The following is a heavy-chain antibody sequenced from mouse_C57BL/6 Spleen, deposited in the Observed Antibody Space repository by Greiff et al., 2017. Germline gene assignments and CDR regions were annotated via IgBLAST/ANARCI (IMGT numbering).Heavy chain of an antibody. CDR3: ALFGYGSSSVDY. CDR2: IDPSDSYT. J-gene: IGHJ2*01. Sequence: QVQLQQPGAELVKPGASVKLSCKASGYTFTSYWMQWVKQRPGQGLEWIGEIDPSDSYTTYNQKFKGKATLTVDTSSSTAYMQLSSLTSDDSAVYYCALFGYGSSSVDYWGQGTTLTVSS. CDR1: GYTFTSYW. V-gene: IGHV1-50*01. D-gene: IGHD1-1*01.